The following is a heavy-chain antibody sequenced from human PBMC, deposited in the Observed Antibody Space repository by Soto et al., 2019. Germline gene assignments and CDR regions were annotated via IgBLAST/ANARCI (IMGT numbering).Heavy chain of an antibody. Sequence: GCLLLSCDASGFTFVKAWMNWVRQGAGKGLEWLGRIKSKVDGGTADYGAATKGRFSISRDDLKNMLYLQMNSLKPDDTAVYYCTTLSYLYYDGMDVWGQETTVTVSS. CDR3: TTLSYLYYDGMDV. V-gene: IGHV3-15*01. D-gene: IGHD2-2*01. J-gene: IGHJ6*02. CDR2: IKSKVDGGTA. CDR1: GFTFVKAW.